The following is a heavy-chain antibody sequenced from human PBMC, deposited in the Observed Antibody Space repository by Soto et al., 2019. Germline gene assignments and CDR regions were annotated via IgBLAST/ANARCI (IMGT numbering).Heavy chain of an antibody. V-gene: IGHV1-69*02. D-gene: IGHD3-10*01. Sequence: SVKVSCKASGGTFSRYTINWVRQAPGQGLEWMGRIIPIAAIANYTQKFQGRVTITVDKSSTTAYMELSSLRSDDTAEYCCARGSTIVRGAPSWFDPWGQGTLVTVSS. J-gene: IGHJ5*02. CDR3: ARGSTIVRGAPSWFDP. CDR1: GGTFSRYT. CDR2: IIPIAAIA.